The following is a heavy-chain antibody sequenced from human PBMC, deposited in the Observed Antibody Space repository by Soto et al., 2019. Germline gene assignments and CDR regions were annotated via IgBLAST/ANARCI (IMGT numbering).Heavy chain of an antibody. J-gene: IGHJ4*02. D-gene: IGHD6-19*01. Sequence: EVQLVESGGGLVQPGGSLRLSCAASGLTFSSYWMHWVRQAPGKGLVWVSRISTDGSVTTYADSVKGRFTISRDNAKNTLYLQMNSRRTEDTAVYYCARAPYSGGWWGFDDWGQGTLVTVSS. CDR3: ARAPYSGGWWGFDD. CDR1: GLTFSSYW. CDR2: ISTDGSVT. V-gene: IGHV3-74*01.